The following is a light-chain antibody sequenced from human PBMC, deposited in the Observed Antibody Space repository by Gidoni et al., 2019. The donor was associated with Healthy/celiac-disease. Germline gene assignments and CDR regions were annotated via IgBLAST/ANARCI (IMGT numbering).Light chain of an antibody. CDR2: KDS. CDR3: QSADSSGKIWV. V-gene: IGLV3-25*02. CDR1: ALPKQY. Sequence: SYELTQPPSVSVSPGQTARITCSGDALPKQYAYWYQQKPGQAPVLVIYKDSERPSGIPERFSGSSSGTTVTLTISGVQAEDEADYYCQSADSSGKIWVFGGGTKLTVL. J-gene: IGLJ3*02.